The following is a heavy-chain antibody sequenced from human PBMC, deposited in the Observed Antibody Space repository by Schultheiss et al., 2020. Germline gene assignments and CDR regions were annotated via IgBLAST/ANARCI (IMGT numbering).Heavy chain of an antibody. D-gene: IGHD1-26*01. CDR2: INAGNGNT. CDR3: AKCMGSSGSYSVDY. Sequence: ASVKVSCKASGYTFTSYAMHWVRQAPGQRLEWMGWINAGNGNTKYSQKFQGRVTMTRNTSISTAYMELSSLRAEDTAVYYCAKCMGSSGSYSVDYWGQGTLVTVSS. J-gene: IGHJ4*02. V-gene: IGHV1-3*01. CDR1: GYTFTSYA.